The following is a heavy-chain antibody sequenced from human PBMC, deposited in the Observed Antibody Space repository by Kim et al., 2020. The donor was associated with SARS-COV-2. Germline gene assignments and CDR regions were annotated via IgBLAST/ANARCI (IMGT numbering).Heavy chain of an antibody. D-gene: IGHD1-20*01. CDR1: GGTFRSYA. J-gene: IGHJ6*02. V-gene: IGHV1-69*13. Sequence: SVKVSCKASGGTFRSYAITWVRQAPGQGLEWLGGIIPNFGTTNYAQKFQGRVKITADESTSTAYMELSSLRSEDTAVYYCARGGDNWNHGGLYYYYNMDVSGLGPTVTVSS. CDR2: IIPNFGTT. CDR3: ARGGDNWNHGGLYYYYNMDV.